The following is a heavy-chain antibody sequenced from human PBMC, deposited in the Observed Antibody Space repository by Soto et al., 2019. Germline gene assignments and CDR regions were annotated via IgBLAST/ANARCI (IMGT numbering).Heavy chain of an antibody. D-gene: IGHD3-3*01. V-gene: IGHV3-21*01. CDR1: GFTFSSYS. J-gene: IGHJ4*02. CDR3: AGSITIFGVARQ. CDR2: ISSSSSYI. Sequence: GGSLRLSCAASGFTFSSYSMNWVRQAPGKGLEWVSSISSSSSYIYYADSVKGRFTISRDNAKNSLYLQMNSLRAEDTAVYYCAGSITIFGVARQWGQGTLVTVSS.